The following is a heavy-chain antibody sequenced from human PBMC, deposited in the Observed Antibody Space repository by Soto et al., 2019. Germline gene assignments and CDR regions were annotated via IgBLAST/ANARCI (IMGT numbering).Heavy chain of an antibody. V-gene: IGHV4-39*01. CDR1: GRVISGSSYY. J-gene: IGHJ5*02. CDR3: ARHPMRFLEWFPPGWFDH. D-gene: IGHD3-3*01. CDR2: ISYSGST. Sequence: PXETVGPILAVSGRVISGSSYYCGWIRQPRGQGLEWIGSISYSGSTYYNPSLKSRVTISVDTSNNQFSLKLSSVTAADTAVYYCARHPMRFLEWFPPGWFDHWRQGTLVTVSS.